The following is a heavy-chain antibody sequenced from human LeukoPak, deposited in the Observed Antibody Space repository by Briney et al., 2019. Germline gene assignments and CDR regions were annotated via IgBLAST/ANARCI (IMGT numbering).Heavy chain of an antibody. V-gene: IGHV1-46*01. Sequence: ASVKVSCKASGYTFTSYYMHWVRQAPGQGLEWMGIINPSGGSTSYAQKFQGRVTITRDTSTSTVYMELSSLRSEDTAVYYCARGGKIFGVGTEAMDVWGKGTTVTVSS. D-gene: IGHD3-3*01. CDR3: ARGGKIFGVGTEAMDV. CDR2: INPSGGST. J-gene: IGHJ6*03. CDR1: GYTFTSYY.